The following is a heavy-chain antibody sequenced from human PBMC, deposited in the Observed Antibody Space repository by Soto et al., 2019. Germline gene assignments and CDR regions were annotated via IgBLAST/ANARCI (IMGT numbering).Heavy chain of an antibody. D-gene: IGHD2-15*01. Sequence: GGSLRLSCAASGFTFSSYGMHWVRQAPGKGLEWVAVIWYDGSNKYYADSVKGRFTISRDNSKNTLYLQMNSLRAEGTAVYYCARDGGGNQYYYYGMDVWGQGTTVTVSS. CDR2: IWYDGSNK. J-gene: IGHJ6*02. CDR3: ARDGGGNQYYYYGMDV. V-gene: IGHV3-33*01. CDR1: GFTFSSYG.